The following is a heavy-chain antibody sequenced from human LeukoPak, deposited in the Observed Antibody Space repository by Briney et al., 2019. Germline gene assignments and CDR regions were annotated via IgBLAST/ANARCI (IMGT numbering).Heavy chain of an antibody. CDR2: ISGPGLTI. J-gene: IGHJ4*02. D-gene: IGHD1-14*01. CDR1: GFTFSSYE. V-gene: IGHV3-48*03. Sequence: GGSLRLSCAASGFTFSSYEMNWVRQAPGKGLEWVAYISGPGLTIYYADSLKGRITISRDNAKYSLYLQMNSLRAADTGVYFCVRGATYEPVYWGQGTPVTVSS. CDR3: VRGATYEPVY.